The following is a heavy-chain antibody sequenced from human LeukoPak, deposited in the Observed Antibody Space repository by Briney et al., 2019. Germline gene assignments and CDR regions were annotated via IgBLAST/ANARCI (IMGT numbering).Heavy chain of an antibody. CDR3: ARVSYSSGWFFDY. CDR1: GFTFCSFN. J-gene: IGHJ4*02. V-gene: IGHV3-21*01. D-gene: IGHD6-19*01. CDR2: ISSTSTYI. Sequence: GGSLRLSCAASGFTFCSFNMSWVRQAPGKGLEWVSSISSTSTYIYDADSVKGRFTSSRDNAKNSLYLQMNSLRAEGTAVYYCARVSYSSGWFFDYWGQGTLVTVSS.